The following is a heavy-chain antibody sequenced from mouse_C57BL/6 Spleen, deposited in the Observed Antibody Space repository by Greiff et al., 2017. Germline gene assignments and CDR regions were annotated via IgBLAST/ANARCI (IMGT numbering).Heavy chain of an antibody. Sequence: QVQLQQPGAELVKPGASVKMSCKASGYTFTSYWITWVKQRPGQGLEWMGEIYPGSGSTNYNEKFKSKATLTVDTSSSTAYMQLSSLTSEDSAVYYCAREGGFYSNPYFDYWGQGTTLTVSS. CDR2: IYPGSGST. CDR1: GYTFTSYW. J-gene: IGHJ2*01. CDR3: AREGGFYSNPYFDY. D-gene: IGHD2-5*01. V-gene: IGHV1-55*01.